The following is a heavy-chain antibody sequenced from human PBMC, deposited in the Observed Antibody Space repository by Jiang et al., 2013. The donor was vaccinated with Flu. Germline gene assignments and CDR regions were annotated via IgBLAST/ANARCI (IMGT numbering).Heavy chain of an antibody. CDR3: ASSISSSHYGFFFDI. J-gene: IGHJ3*02. Sequence: KKPGASVKVSCKASGYTFTSYAMHWVRQAPGQRLEWMGWINAGNGNTKYSQKFQGRVTITRDTSASTAYMELSSLRSEDTAVYYCASSISSSHYGFFFDIWGQGTMVTVSS. V-gene: IGHV1-3*01. CDR2: INAGNGNT. D-gene: IGHD4-17*01. CDR1: GYTFTSYA.